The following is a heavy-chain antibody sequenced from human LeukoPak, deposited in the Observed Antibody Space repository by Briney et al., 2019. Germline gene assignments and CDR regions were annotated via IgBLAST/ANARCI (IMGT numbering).Heavy chain of an antibody. D-gene: IGHD3-16*01. V-gene: IGHV3-7*01. CDR3: ASHPYPDNNAYLNH. J-gene: IGHJ4*02. CDR1: GLPLSLYW. CDR2: VKQDGSVK. Sequence: TGGSLRLSCAASGLPLSLYWMNWVRQAPGKGLEWVANVKQDGSVKHYVDSVKGRFTISRDNAKNSLFLQMDSLTAEDTAMYFCASHPYPDNNAYLNHWGQGTLVTVSS.